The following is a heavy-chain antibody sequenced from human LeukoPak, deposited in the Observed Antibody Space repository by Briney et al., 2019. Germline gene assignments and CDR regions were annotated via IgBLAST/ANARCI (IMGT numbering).Heavy chain of an antibody. D-gene: IGHD3-10*01. CDR1: GFTFSSHS. CDR3: ARDPKTYGSGSYPGGIDH. Sequence: GGSLRLSCAASGFTFSSHSMNWVRQALGKGLEWVSYISSSSSTIYYADSVKGRFTISRDNAKNSLYLQMNSLRDEDTAVYYCARDPKTYGSGSYPGGIDHWGQGTLVTVSS. V-gene: IGHV3-48*02. CDR2: ISSSSSTI. J-gene: IGHJ4*02.